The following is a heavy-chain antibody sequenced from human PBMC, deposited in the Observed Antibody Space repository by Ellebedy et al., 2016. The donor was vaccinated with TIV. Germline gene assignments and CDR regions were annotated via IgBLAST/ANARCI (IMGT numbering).Heavy chain of an antibody. CDR1: GYSFSNYY. J-gene: IGHJ3*01. Sequence: AASVKVSCKASGYSFSNYYMHWVRQAPGQGLEWMGIINPNDDTKYYKQNFQGRVTVTRDTSANTVYMELSSLRSEDTAVYYCARGRGYSFDVCDVWGQGTMVAVS. V-gene: IGHV1-46*01. CDR3: ARGRGYSFDVCDV. CDR2: INPNDDTK. D-gene: IGHD5-18*01.